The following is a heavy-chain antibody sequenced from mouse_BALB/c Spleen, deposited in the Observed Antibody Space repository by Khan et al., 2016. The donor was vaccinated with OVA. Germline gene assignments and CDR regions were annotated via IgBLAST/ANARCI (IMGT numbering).Heavy chain of an antibody. J-gene: IGHJ2*01. Sequence: EVQLVESGGGLVQPKGSLKLSCAASGFTFNTYAMNWVRQAPGKGLEWVARIRSKSNNYATYYADSVKDRFTISRDDSQSMLYLQMNNLKTEDTAMYYCVRHDYYGSSYFDYWGQGTTLTFSS. CDR3: VRHDYYGSSYFDY. V-gene: IGHV10-1*02. CDR2: IRSKSNNYAT. D-gene: IGHD1-1*01. CDR1: GFTFNTYA.